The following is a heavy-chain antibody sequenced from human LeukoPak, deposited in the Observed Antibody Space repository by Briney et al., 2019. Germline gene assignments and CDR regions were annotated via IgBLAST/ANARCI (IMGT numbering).Heavy chain of an antibody. V-gene: IGHV4-4*07. Sequence: SETLSLTCTVSGGSISSYYWSWIRQPAGKGLEWIGRIYISGSGSTNYNPSLKSPVTMSVDTSRNQFSLKLSSVTAADTAVYYCARTVYFRAYYDYVWGSYLNWFDPWGQGTLVTVSS. D-gene: IGHD3-16*01. J-gene: IGHJ5*02. CDR1: GGSISSYY. CDR2: IYISGSGST. CDR3: ARTVYFRAYYDYVWGSYLNWFDP.